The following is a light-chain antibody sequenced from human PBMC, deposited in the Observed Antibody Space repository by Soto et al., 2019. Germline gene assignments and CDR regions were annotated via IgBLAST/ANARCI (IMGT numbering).Light chain of an antibody. CDR2: ANS. V-gene: IGLV1-47*01. J-gene: IGLJ7*01. CDR1: SYNIGNNL. CDR3: VAWDDSLSCAI. Sequence: QSVLTQPPSAYGTPGQSVIISCSGSSYNIGNNLVYWYQQVPGMAHKLLISANSQQPSGVPDRFSGSKSGTSASLAISGLRSEYEADYDCVAWDDSLSCAIFGGGTQLTVL.